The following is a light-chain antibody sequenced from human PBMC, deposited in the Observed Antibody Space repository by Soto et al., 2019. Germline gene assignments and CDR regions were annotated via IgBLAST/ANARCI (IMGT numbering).Light chain of an antibody. CDR1: QSVGTK. Sequence: ETVMTQSPATPSVSPGERVTLSCRADQSVGTKLAWYQQKPGQAPRLLIYGASTRATGIPARFSGSGSGREFTLTITSLQSEDFAVYYCQQYNNWPPHTFGVGTKVDIK. CDR3: QQYNNWPPHT. CDR2: GAS. J-gene: IGKJ4*01. V-gene: IGKV3-15*01.